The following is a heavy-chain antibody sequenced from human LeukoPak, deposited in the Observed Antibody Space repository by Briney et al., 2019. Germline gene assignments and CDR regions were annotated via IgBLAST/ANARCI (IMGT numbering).Heavy chain of an antibody. J-gene: IGHJ4*02. D-gene: IGHD3-9*01. V-gene: IGHV1-2*02. CDR1: RYTFTGYY. CDR2: INPNSGGT. CDR3: ARDYDILTGHGNWYYFDY. Sequence: GASVKVSCKASRYTFTGYYMHWVRQAPGQGLEWMGWINPNSGGTNYAQKFQGRVTMTRDTSISTAYMELSRLRSDDTAVYYCARDYDILTGHGNWYYFDYWGQGTLVTVSS.